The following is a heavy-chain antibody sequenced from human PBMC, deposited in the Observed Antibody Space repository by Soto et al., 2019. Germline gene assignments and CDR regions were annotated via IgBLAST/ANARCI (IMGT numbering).Heavy chain of an antibody. Sequence: QVQLQESGPGLVKPSETLSLTCNVSGDSMTKYYWSWIRQSAGKGLEWIGRSYMSGSTNYNPSLKSRVTMSIDTSNNHFSLDLKSVTAADTAVYYCARTVGAAYYFDFWGQGALVTVSS. CDR1: GDSMTKYY. CDR2: SYMSGST. V-gene: IGHV4-4*07. CDR3: ARTVGAAYYFDF. J-gene: IGHJ4*02. D-gene: IGHD1-26*01.